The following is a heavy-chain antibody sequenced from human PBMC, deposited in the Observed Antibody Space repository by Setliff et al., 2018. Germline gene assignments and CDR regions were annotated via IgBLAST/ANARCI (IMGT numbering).Heavy chain of an antibody. CDR3: ARALPSTSWALYYYYMDV. CDR1: GDTSTTYA. J-gene: IGHJ6*03. Sequence: ASVKVSCKASGDTSTTYAIHWVRQAPGQGLEWMGWINAGNGNIRYSQKFQGRVTITRDTSASTAYMELSSLRSEDTAVYYCARALPSTSWALYYYYMDVWGKGTTVTVSS. D-gene: IGHD2-2*01. CDR2: INAGNGNI. V-gene: IGHV1-3*01.